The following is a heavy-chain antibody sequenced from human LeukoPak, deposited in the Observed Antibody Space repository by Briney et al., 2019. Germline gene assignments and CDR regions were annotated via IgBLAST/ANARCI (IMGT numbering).Heavy chain of an antibody. CDR2: ISTSSRTI. J-gene: IGHJ4*02. D-gene: IGHD4-17*01. V-gene: IGHV3-48*01. CDR1: GFTFSSYS. CDR3: ARNLYGDYVFDY. Sequence: GGSLRPSCAASGFTFSSYSMNWVRQAPGKGLEWVSYISTSSRTIKYADSVKGRFTISRDSAENSLYLQMNTLRAEDTAVYYCARNLYGDYVFDYWGQGTLVTVSS.